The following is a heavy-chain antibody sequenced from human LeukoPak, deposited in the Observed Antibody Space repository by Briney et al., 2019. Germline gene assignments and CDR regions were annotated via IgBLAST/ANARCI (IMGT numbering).Heavy chain of an antibody. J-gene: IGHJ4*02. CDR1: GGSISSYY. D-gene: IGHD6-13*01. CDR3: ARGSSSWYFDY. CDR2: IYYSGST. V-gene: IGHV4-59*01. Sequence: SETLSLTCTVSGGSISSYYWSWLGQPPGKGLEWIGYIYYSGSTNYNPSLKSRVTISVDTSKNQFSLKLSSVTAADTAVYYCARGSSSWYFDYWGQGTLLTVSS.